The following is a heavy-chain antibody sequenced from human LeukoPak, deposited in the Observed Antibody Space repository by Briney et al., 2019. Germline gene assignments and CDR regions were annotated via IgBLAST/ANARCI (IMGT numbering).Heavy chain of an antibody. Sequence: PGGSLRLSCAASGFTFSSYAMSWVRQAPGKGLEWVSGISGSGTSTYYADSVKGRFTISRDNSKNTMSLQMNSLRAEDTALYYCARGKGIAASSFDSWGQGTLVTVSS. D-gene: IGHD6-25*01. V-gene: IGHV3-23*01. CDR3: ARGKGIAASSFDS. CDR2: ISGSGTST. CDR1: GFTFSSYA. J-gene: IGHJ4*02.